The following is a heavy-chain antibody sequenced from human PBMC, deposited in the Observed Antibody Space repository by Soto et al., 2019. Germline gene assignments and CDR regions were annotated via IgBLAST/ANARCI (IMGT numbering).Heavy chain of an antibody. CDR1: GFTFSSYA. J-gene: IGHJ4*02. V-gene: IGHV3-23*01. Sequence: PGVSLRLSCAASGFTFSSYAMSWVRQAPGKGLEWVSALSGSGGSTYYADSVKGRFTISRDNSKNPLYLQMNSLRAEDTAVYYCAKASARPRATPYYFDYWGQGTLVTVSS. CDR2: LSGSGGST. CDR3: AKASARPRATPYYFDY.